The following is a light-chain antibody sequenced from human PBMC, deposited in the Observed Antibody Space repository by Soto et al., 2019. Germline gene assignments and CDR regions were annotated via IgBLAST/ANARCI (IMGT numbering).Light chain of an antibody. V-gene: IGLV1-47*01. CDR2: RNN. Sequence: QSVLTQPPSASGTPGQRVTISCSGSSSNIGSNFVYWYQQFPGTAPKLLIYRNNQRPSGVPDRFSGSKSGTSASLDISGLPSEDEADYYCAAWDDSLSGGVFGGGTKLTVL. CDR1: SSNIGSNF. J-gene: IGLJ3*02. CDR3: AAWDDSLSGGV.